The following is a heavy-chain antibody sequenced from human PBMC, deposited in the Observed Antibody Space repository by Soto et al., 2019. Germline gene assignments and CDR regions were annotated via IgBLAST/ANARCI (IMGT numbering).Heavy chain of an antibody. CDR3: ARGEYCGGDCCPYYYYYGMDV. Sequence: QVQLVESGGGVVQPGRSLRLSCAASGFTFSSYAMHWVRQAPGKGLEWVAVISYDGSNKYYADSVKGRFTISRDNSKNTLYLQMNSLRAEDTAVYYCARGEYCGGDCCPYYYYYGMDVWGQGTTVTVSS. CDR2: ISYDGSNK. J-gene: IGHJ6*02. V-gene: IGHV3-30-3*01. D-gene: IGHD2-21*02. CDR1: GFTFSSYA.